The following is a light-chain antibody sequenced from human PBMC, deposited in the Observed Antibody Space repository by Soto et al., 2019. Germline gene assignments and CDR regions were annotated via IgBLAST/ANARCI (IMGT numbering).Light chain of an antibody. V-gene: IGLV2-14*03. J-gene: IGLJ1*01. CDR3: NSYTSSSTYV. Sequence: QSVLTQPASLSGSPTQSIAISCTGTSSDVGGYDHVSWYQQHPGKAPKLMIYDVSTRPSGVSDRFSGSESGNTASLTISGLQAEDEADYYCNSYTSSSTYVFGTGTKVTVL. CDR2: DVS. CDR1: SSDVGGYDH.